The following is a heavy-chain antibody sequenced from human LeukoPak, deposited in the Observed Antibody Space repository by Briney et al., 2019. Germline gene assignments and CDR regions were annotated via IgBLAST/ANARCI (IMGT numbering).Heavy chain of an antibody. CDR3: ARGRELVLRKYNWFDP. V-gene: IGHV3-74*01. CDR2: INSDGSST. J-gene: IGHJ5*02. CDR1: GFTFSSYW. D-gene: IGHD6-6*01. Sequence: GGSLRLSCAASGFTFSSYWMHWVRQAPGKGLVWVSRINSDGSSTSYADSVKGRFTISRDNAKNTLYLQMNSLRAEDTAVYYCARGRELVLRKYNWFDPWAREPWSPSPQ.